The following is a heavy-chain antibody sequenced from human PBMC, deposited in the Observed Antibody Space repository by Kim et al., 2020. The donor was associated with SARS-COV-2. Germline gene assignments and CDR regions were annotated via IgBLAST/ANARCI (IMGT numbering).Heavy chain of an antibody. Sequence: SETLSLTCAVYGGSFSGYYWSWIRQPPGKGLEWIGEINHSGSTNYNPSLKSRVTISVDTSKNQFSLKLSSVTAADTAVYYCARGFRRGITFGGVIVPAFDIWGQGTMVTVSS. CDR3: ARGFRRGITFGGVIVPAFDI. CDR1: GGSFSGYY. CDR2: INHSGST. J-gene: IGHJ3*02. V-gene: IGHV4-34*01. D-gene: IGHD3-16*02.